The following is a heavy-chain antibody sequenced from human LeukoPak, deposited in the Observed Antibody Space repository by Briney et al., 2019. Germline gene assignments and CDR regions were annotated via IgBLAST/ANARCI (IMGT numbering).Heavy chain of an antibody. V-gene: IGHV5-51*01. CDR1: GGHFINYW. CDR3: ARQGPLGYCSSPSCFPSFDY. CDR2: VYPGDSDT. J-gene: IGHJ4*02. D-gene: IGHD2-2*01. Sequence: GEALQISCKGSGGHFINYWIAWGRQMAGKGLEWMGVVYPGDSDTRYSPSFQGQVTISTDKSISPAYLQWSSLKASDTAIYYCARQGPLGYCSSPSCFPSFDYWGQGTLVTVSS.